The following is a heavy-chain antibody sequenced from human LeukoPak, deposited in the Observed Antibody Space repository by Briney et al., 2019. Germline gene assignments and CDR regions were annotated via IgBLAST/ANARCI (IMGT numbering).Heavy chain of an antibody. J-gene: IGHJ4*02. V-gene: IGHV4-31*03. Sequence: SETLSLTCTVSGGSISSGGYYWTWIRQHPGKGLEWIGYIYYSGSTYYNPSLKSRVTISVDTSKNQFSLKLSSVTAADTAVYYCARKERSYCDSSGTFDYWGQGTLVTVSS. D-gene: IGHD3-22*01. CDR2: IYYSGST. CDR1: GGSISSGGYY. CDR3: ARKERSYCDSSGTFDY.